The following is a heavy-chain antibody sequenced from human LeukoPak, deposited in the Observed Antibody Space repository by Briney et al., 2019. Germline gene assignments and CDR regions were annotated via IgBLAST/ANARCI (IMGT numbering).Heavy chain of an antibody. D-gene: IGHD2-15*01. J-gene: IGHJ4*02. V-gene: IGHV1-8*01. Sequence: ASVKVSCKASGYTFTSYDINWVRQATGRGLEWMGWMNPNSGNTGYAHKFQGRVTMTRSTSISTAYMELSSLRSEDTAVYYCARGALGDYVDYWGQGTLVTVSS. CDR3: ARGALGDYVDY. CDR1: GYTFTSYD. CDR2: MNPNSGNT.